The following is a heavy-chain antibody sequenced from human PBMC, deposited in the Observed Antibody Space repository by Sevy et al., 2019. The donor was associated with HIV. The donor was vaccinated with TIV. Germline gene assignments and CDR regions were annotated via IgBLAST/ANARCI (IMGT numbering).Heavy chain of an antibody. CDR2: ISGSGGSGDKT. CDR3: ARKYDSSGYFDY. Sequence: GGSLRLSCAASGFTFSSYWMHWVRQAPGKGLVWVSGISGSGGSGDKTNYADSVKGRFTISRDDSKNSLYLQLNSLRAEDTAIYYCARKYDSSGYFDYWGQGTLVTVSS. D-gene: IGHD3-22*01. J-gene: IGHJ4*02. CDR1: GFTFSSYW. V-gene: IGHV3-23*01.